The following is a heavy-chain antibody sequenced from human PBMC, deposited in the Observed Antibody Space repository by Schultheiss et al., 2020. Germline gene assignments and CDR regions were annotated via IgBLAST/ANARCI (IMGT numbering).Heavy chain of an antibody. CDR3: ARGGSNCSSTSCYVR. CDR2: IYTSGST. D-gene: IGHD2-2*01. CDR1: GGSISSSY. Sequence: AETLSLTCTVSGGSISSSYWSWIRQPPGKGLEWIGRIYTSGSTNYNPSLKSRVTMSVDTSKNQFSLKLSSVTAADTAVYYCARGGSNCSSTSCYVRWGQGTLVTVSS. J-gene: IGHJ4*02. V-gene: IGHV4-4*07.